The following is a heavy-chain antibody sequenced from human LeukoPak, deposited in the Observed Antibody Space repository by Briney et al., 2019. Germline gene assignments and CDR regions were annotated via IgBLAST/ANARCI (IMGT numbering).Heavy chain of an antibody. D-gene: IGHD3-10*01. CDR2: IWYDGSNK. Sequence: PGGSLRLSCAASGFTFSSYGMHWVRQAPGKGLEWVAVIWYDGSNKYYADSVKGRFTISRENSKNTLYLQMNSLRAEDTAVYYCARAAKEETIWFGELLAWGSYNWFDPWGQGTLVTVSS. CDR1: GFTFSSYG. J-gene: IGHJ5*02. V-gene: IGHV3-33*01. CDR3: ARAAKEETIWFGELLAWGSYNWFDP.